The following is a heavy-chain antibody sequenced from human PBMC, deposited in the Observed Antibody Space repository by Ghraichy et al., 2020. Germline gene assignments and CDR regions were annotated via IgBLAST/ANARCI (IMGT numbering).Heavy chain of an antibody. Sequence: GESLNISCAASGFTFSSYSMNWVRQAPGKGLEWVSSISSSSSYIYYADSVKGRFTISRDNAKNSLYLQMNSLRAEDTAVYYCARDSGTTHWFDPWGQGTLVTVSS. CDR2: ISSSSSYI. CDR1: GFTFSSYS. V-gene: IGHV3-21*01. CDR3: ARDSGTTHWFDP. J-gene: IGHJ5*02. D-gene: IGHD1-1*01.